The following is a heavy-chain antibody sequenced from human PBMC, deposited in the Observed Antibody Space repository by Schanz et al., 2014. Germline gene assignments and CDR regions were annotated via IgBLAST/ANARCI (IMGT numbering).Heavy chain of an antibody. CDR1: GYTFTSYY. V-gene: IGHV1-46*01. CDR3: ATETSRTWFYNGVDV. D-gene: IGHD2-2*01. J-gene: IGHJ6*02. CDR2: INPSVGNT. Sequence: QVQLVQSGAEVKKPGASVKVSCEASGYTFTSYYIHWFRQAPGQGLEWMGLINPSVGNTNYAQKFRGRVTMTRDTSTSTVYMELSSLTSEDTGVYYCATETSRTWFYNGVDVWGQGTTVTVSS.